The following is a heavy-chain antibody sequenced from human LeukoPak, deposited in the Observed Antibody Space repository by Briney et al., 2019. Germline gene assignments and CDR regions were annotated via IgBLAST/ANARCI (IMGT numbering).Heavy chain of an antibody. CDR3: ARHRLYNWFDP. CDR2: ISYSGST. J-gene: IGHJ5*02. D-gene: IGHD3-16*01. CDR1: GGSISSSRYY. Sequence: SATLPLICTGTGGSISSSRYYWGWIRKPPRKGLEWIGSISYSGSTYYNPSLKSRVTISVDTSKNQFSLKLSSVTAADMAVYYCARHRLYNWFDPWGQGNLVTVSS. V-gene: IGHV4-39*01.